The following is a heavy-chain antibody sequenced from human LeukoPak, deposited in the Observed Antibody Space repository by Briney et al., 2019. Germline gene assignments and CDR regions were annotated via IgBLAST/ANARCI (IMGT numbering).Heavy chain of an antibody. V-gene: IGHV3-23*01. CDR3: AKSSRIAAAVSDFQH. CDR1: GFTFSSYV. D-gene: IGHD6-13*01. J-gene: IGHJ1*01. CDR2: ISGSGGST. Sequence: PGGSLRLSCAASGFTFSSYVMNWVRQAPGKGLEWVSAISGSGGSTYYADSVKGRFTISRDNSKNTLYLQMNSLRAEDTAVYYCAKSSRIAAAVSDFQHWGQGTLVTVSS.